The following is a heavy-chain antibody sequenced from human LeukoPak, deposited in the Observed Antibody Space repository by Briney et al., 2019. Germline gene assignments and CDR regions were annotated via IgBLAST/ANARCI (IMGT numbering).Heavy chain of an antibody. CDR1: GLTFSGYW. CDR3: ARWANSIDY. V-gene: IGHV3-7*01. CDR2: INQNGTST. J-gene: IGHJ4*02. D-gene: IGHD5-18*01. Sequence: GGSLRLSCAASGLTFSGYWMSWVRQAPGKGLEWVANINQNGTSTFHADSVRGRFTISRDNAKNLQYLQMNGLRVEDTAVYYCARWANSIDYWGQGALVTVSS.